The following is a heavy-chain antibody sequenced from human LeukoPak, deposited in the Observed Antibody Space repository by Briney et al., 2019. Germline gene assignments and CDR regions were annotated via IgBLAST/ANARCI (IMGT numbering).Heavy chain of an antibody. D-gene: IGHD3-3*02. V-gene: IGHV3-23*01. CDR3: AKAAFSRTSYFDY. CDR1: GFTFSTYT. CDR2: ISGSGGHT. Sequence: GGSLRLSCAASGFTFSTYTMSWVRQAPGKGLEWVSAISGSGGHTYYADSVKGRFTISRDNSKNTLYLQMDSLRADDTAVYYCAKAAFSRTSYFDYWGQGTLVTVSS. J-gene: IGHJ4*02.